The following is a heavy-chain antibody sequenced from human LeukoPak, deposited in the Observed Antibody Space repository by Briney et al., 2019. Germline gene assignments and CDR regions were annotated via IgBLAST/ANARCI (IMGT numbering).Heavy chain of an antibody. CDR1: KFIFSDYY. CDR2: ISGGGETI. D-gene: IGHD3-9*01. J-gene: IGHJ5*02. V-gene: IGHV3-11*01. CDR3: ARDYTGYFP. Sequence: GGSLRLSCAASKFIFSDYYMSWIRQAPGKGLEWLSYISGGGETIYYADSVKGRFTISRDNAKNSLYLQMNSLRAEDTAVYYCARDYTGYFPWGQGTLVIVSS.